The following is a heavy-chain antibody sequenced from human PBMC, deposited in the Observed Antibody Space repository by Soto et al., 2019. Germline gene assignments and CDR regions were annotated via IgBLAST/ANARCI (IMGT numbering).Heavy chain of an antibody. CDR2: IRNDGGTT. CDR1: GFTFNVYA. J-gene: IGHJ4*02. D-gene: IGHD1-26*01. Sequence: EVQLLESGGGLVLPGGSLRLSCAASGFTFNVYAMSWVRQAPGKGLEWVSTIRNDGGTTDYADSVKGRFTISRDNSKNTLSLIMNSLRPDDTAVYYCEKSWDVVGASTGNYFDSWGQGTRVAVSS. V-gene: IGHV3-23*01. CDR3: EKSWDVVGASTGNYFDS.